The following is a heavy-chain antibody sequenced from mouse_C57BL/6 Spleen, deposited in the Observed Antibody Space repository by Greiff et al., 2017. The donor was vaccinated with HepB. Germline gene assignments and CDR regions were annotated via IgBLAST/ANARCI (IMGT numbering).Heavy chain of an antibody. CDR1: GFTFSDYY. J-gene: IGHJ1*03. Sequence: EVKLVESGGGLVQPGGSLKLSCAASGFTFSDYYMYWVRQTPEKRLEWVAYISNGGGSTYYPDTVKGRFTISRDNAKNTLYLQRSRLKSEDTAMYYCARVYYDYDVNWYFDVWGTGTTVTVSS. D-gene: IGHD2-4*01. CDR3: ARVYYDYDVNWYFDV. V-gene: IGHV5-12*01. CDR2: ISNGGGST.